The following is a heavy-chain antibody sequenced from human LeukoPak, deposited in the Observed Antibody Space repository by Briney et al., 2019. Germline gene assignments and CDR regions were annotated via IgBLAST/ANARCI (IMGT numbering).Heavy chain of an antibody. CDR1: GFTFDDYA. J-gene: IGHJ5*02. CDR3: AKDIGRFLEWLLSP. CDR2: ISWNSGSI. Sequence: PGRSLRLSCAASGFTFDDYAMHWVRQAPGKGLEWVSGISWNSGSIGYADSVKGRFTISRDNAKNSLYLQMNSLRAEDTALYYCAKDIGRFLEWLLSPWGQGTLVTVSS. D-gene: IGHD3-3*01. V-gene: IGHV3-9*01.